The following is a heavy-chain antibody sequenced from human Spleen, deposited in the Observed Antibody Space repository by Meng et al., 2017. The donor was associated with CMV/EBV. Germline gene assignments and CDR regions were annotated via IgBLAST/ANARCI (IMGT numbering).Heavy chain of an antibody. CDR1: GFTFNNYW. CDR3: ARGSGSYEFFDY. CDR2: IKEDGSDT. D-gene: IGHD1-26*01. J-gene: IGHJ4*02. Sequence: GESLKISCATSGFTFNNYWMSWVRLAPGMGLEWVASIKEDGSDTYYVDSVRGRFSISRDNAKNALYLQMSSLRAEDTAVYYCARGSGSYEFFDYWGQGTLVTVSS. V-gene: IGHV3-7*04.